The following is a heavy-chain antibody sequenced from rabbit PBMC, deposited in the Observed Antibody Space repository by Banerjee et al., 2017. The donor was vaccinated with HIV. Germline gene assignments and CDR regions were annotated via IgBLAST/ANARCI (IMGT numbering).Heavy chain of an antibody. CDR1: GFSFSNKYV. CDR2: INTSSGNT. Sequence: QEQLEESGGDLVKPEGSLTLTCTASGFSFSNKYVMCWVRQAPGKGLEWIACINTSSGNTVYASWAKGRFTISKTSSTTVTLQMTSLTAADTATHFCARDLVVVIGWNFNLWGPGTLVTVS. J-gene: IGHJ4*01. D-gene: IGHD8-1*01. CDR3: ARDLVVVIGWNFNL. V-gene: IGHV1S45*01.